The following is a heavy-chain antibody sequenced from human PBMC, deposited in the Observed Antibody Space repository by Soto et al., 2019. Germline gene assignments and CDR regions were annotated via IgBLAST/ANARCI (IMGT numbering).Heavy chain of an antibody. CDR3: AKDRDYPRDQFHY. CDR1: GFTFSINA. D-gene: IGHD2-2*01. Sequence: EVQLLESGGGLVQPGGSLRLSCATSGFTFSINALSWVRQAPGKGLERVSAISANGQGIYYADSVRGRFSISRDNSRNTVFLHMDSLRAEDTAVYYCAKDRDYPRDQFHYWGQGTLVTVSS. J-gene: IGHJ4*02. CDR2: ISANGQGI. V-gene: IGHV3-23*01.